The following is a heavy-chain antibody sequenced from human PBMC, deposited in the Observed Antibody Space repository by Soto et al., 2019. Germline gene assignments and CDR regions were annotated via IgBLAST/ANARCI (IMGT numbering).Heavy chain of an antibody. J-gene: IGHJ4*02. D-gene: IGHD2-15*01. CDR1: GFTYGDAW. CDR3: TTGSQNTYCRGGSCYFDY. V-gene: IGHV3-15*01. Sequence: GGSLRLSCGASGFTYGDAWMNGVRQSPVTGLEWLGRIKNKSDAGVIDYGRPVKGRFTISRDDSKNMLYLQMNSLGTEDTGVYFCTTGSQNTYCRGGSCYFDYWGRGTQVTVSS. CDR2: IKNKSDAGVI.